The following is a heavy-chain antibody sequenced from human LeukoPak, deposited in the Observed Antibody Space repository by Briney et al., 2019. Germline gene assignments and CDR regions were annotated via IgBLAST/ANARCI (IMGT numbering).Heavy chain of an antibody. Sequence: SETLSLTCTVSGGSISDYYWTWIRQSPGTGLEWIGSIYYSGSTYYNPSLKSRVTISVDTSKNQFSLKLSSVTAADTAVYYCARDGAYYYDSSGYYSYWGQGTLVTVSS. D-gene: IGHD3-22*01. CDR2: IYYSGST. CDR1: GGSISDYY. J-gene: IGHJ4*02. V-gene: IGHV4-59*12. CDR3: ARDGAYYYDSSGYYSY.